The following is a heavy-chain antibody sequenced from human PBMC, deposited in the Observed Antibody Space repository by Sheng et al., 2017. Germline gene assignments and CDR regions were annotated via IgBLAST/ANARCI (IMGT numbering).Heavy chain of an antibody. D-gene: IGHD4-17*01. Sequence: QVQLQESGPGLVKAFGDPCPLTCTVSGGSISSYYWSWIRQPAGKGLEWVGRMFSNGNTYYNPSLKTSSHLVSRHVKNQFSLKLTSVTAADTAVYFCARVGDYETSPHAFDLWGQGTKVTVSS. J-gene: IGHJ3*01. CDR3: ARVGDYETSPHAFDL. V-gene: IGHV4-4*07. CDR2: MFSNGNT. CDR1: GGSISSYY.